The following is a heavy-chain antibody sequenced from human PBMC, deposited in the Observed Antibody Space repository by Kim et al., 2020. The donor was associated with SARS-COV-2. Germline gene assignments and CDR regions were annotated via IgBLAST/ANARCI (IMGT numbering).Heavy chain of an antibody. V-gene: IGHV1-46*01. D-gene: IGHD1-1*01. J-gene: IGHJ4*02. Sequence: ASVKVSCKASGYTFTSYYMHWVRQAPGQGLEWMGIINPSGGSTSYAQKFQGRVTMTRDTSTSTVYMELSSLRSEDTAVYYCARWVQLERRGGYYFDYWGQGTLVTVSS. CDR1: GYTFTSYY. CDR2: INPSGGST. CDR3: ARWVQLERRGGYYFDY.